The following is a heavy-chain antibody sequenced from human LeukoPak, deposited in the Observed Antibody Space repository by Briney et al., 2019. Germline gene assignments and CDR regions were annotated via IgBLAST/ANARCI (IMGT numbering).Heavy chain of an antibody. D-gene: IGHD6-19*01. CDR1: GGSFSGYY. Sequence: PSETLSLTCAVYGGSFSGYYWSWIRQPPGKGLEWIGSIYYSGNTYYKPSLKSRVTISVDTSKNQFSLKLTSVTAADTAVYYCARDRLRLLPAFDIWGQGTMVTVSS. V-gene: IGHV4-34*01. J-gene: IGHJ3*02. CDR3: ARDRLRLLPAFDI. CDR2: IYYSGNT.